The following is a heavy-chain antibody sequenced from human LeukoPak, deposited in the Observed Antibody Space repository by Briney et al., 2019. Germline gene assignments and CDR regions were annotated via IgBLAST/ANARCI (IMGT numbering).Heavy chain of an antibody. J-gene: IGHJ4*02. Sequence: SETLSLTCTVSGGSFSSYYWSWIRQPPGKGLEWIGEINHSGSTNYNPSLKSRVTISVDTSKNQFSLKLSSVTAADTAVYYCASLDFWSGYQADYWGQGTLVTVSS. CDR3: ASLDFWSGYQADY. CDR1: GGSFSSYY. CDR2: INHSGST. D-gene: IGHD3-3*01. V-gene: IGHV4-34*01.